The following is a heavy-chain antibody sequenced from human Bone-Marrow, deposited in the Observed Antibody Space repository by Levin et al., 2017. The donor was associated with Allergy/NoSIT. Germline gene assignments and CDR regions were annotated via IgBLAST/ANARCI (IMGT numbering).Heavy chain of an antibody. V-gene: IGHV3-66*01. D-gene: IGHD5-12*01. Sequence: GESLKISCAASGFTISTNYMSWVRQVPGKGLEWVSIIHSGGRKNYADSVKGRFTISRDNYNNTLYLHMNSLRGEDTAIYYCARDDVVATNHWGQGTLVIVSS. CDR3: ARDDVVATNH. CDR1: GFTISTNY. J-gene: IGHJ4*02. CDR2: IHSGGRK.